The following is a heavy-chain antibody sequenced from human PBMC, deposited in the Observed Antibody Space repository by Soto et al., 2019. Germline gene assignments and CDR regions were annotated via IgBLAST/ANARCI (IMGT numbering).Heavy chain of an antibody. Sequence: GGSLRLSCAASGFTFSSYGMHWVRQAPGKGLEWVAVIWYDGSNKYYADSVKGRFTISRDNSKNTLYLQMNSLRAEDRAVYYCARRGLRLGEHAFDIWGQGTMVTVSS. CDR1: GFTFSSYG. CDR3: ARRGLRLGEHAFDI. CDR2: IWYDGSNK. D-gene: IGHD3-16*01. J-gene: IGHJ3*02. V-gene: IGHV3-33*01.